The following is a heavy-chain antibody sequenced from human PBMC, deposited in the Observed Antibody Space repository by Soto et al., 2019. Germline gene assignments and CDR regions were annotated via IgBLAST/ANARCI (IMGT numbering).Heavy chain of an antibody. CDR3: AKDRGDHYWYFDL. CDR1: GFTFSSYA. Sequence: EVQLLESGGGLVQPGGSLRLSCAASGFTFSSYAMSWVRQAPGKGLEWVSAISGSGGSTYYADSVKGRFTISSDNSKNTLYLQMNSLRAEDTAVYYCAKDRGDHYWYFDLWGRGTLVTVSS. J-gene: IGHJ2*01. D-gene: IGHD2-21*01. CDR2: ISGSGGST. V-gene: IGHV3-23*01.